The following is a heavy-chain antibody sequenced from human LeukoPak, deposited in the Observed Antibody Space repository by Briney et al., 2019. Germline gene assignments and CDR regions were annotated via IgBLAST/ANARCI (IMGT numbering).Heavy chain of an antibody. CDR2: IWYDGSNK. CDR1: GFTFGSYG. V-gene: IGHV3-33*01. D-gene: IGHD6-19*01. Sequence: SLRLSCAASGFTFGSYGMHWVRQAPGKGLEWVAVIWYDGSNKYYADSVKGRFTISRDNSKNTLYLQMNSLRAEDTAVYYCARASGPLMRYYYYGMDVWGQGTTVTVSS. CDR3: ARASGPLMRYYYYGMDV. J-gene: IGHJ6*02.